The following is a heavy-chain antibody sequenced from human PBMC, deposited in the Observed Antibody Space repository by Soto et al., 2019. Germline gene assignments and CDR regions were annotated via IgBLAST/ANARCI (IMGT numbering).Heavy chain of an antibody. CDR1: GFTVSSKY. V-gene: IGHV3-66*01. D-gene: IGHD2-15*01. CDR3: ARDDVLCDGGRCYGVPLDV. CDR2: IQSGGPT. Sequence: EVHLVESGGGLVQPGGSLRLSCAASGFTVSSKYMSWVRQAPGKGLEWVSLIQSGGPTYYADSVKGRFTISRDTSENTLHLQMDSLRAEDTAVYYCARDDVLCDGGRCYGVPLDVCGKGTTVTVA. J-gene: IGHJ6*03.